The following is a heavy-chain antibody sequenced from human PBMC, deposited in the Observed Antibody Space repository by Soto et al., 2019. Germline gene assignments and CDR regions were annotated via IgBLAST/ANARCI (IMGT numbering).Heavy chain of an antibody. CDR2: FNPIIGGG. CDR3: ARRSVSHSNAFDF. J-gene: IGHJ3*01. Sequence: QVQLVQSGAEVKKPGSSVKVSCKASGGTFRNLAINWVRQAPGQGLEWMGGFNPIIGGGINAQKFQGRVTITSDESTSTAYMELSSLKSEDTAMYFCARRSVSHSNAFDFWGQGTMVTVSS. D-gene: IGHD2-15*01. V-gene: IGHV1-69*01. CDR1: GGTFRNLA.